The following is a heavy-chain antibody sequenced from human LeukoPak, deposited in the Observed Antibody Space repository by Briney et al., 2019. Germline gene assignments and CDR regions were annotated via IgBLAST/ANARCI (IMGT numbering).Heavy chain of an antibody. CDR2: INHSGST. Sequence: SETLSLTCAVYGGSFSGYYWSWIRQPPGKGLEWIGEINHSGSTNYNPSLKSRVTISVDTSKNQFSLKLSSVTAADTAVYYCARGEYSGSYHYWGQGTLVTVSS. V-gene: IGHV4-34*01. D-gene: IGHD1-26*01. CDR1: GGSFSGYY. CDR3: ARGEYSGSYHY. J-gene: IGHJ4*02.